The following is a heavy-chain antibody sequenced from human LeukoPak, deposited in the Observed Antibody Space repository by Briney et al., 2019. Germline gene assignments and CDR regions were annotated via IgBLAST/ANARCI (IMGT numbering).Heavy chain of an antibody. Sequence: KPSETLSLTCTVSGGSISSSSYYWGWIRQPPGKGLEWIGSIYYSGSTYYNPSLKSRVTISVDTSKNQFSPKLSSVTAADTAVYYCARLRSLLWFGELNDWGQGTLVTVSS. CDR2: IYYSGST. J-gene: IGHJ4*02. CDR1: GGSISSSSYY. D-gene: IGHD3-10*01. CDR3: ARLRSLLWFGELND. V-gene: IGHV4-39*01.